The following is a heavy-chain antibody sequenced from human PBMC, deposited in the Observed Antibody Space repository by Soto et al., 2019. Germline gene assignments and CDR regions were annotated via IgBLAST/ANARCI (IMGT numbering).Heavy chain of an antibody. J-gene: IGHJ4*02. CDR3: ARGEFSREQQLPFDY. V-gene: IGHV5-51*01. CDR1: GYTFTNYW. CDR2: IYPGDSDT. Sequence: PGESLKISCKGSGYTFTNYWIVWVRQAPGKGLEWMGLIYPGDSDTRYNPSFQGQVTISADKSTNTAYLQWSNLMASDGAIYYCARGEFSREQQLPFDYWGQGTLVTVSS. D-gene: IGHD6-13*01.